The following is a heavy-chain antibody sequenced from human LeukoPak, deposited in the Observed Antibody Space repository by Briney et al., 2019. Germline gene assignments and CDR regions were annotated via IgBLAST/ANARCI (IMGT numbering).Heavy chain of an antibody. CDR1: GYTFSGYY. V-gene: IGHV1-2*02. D-gene: IGHD6-19*01. Sequence: ASVKVSCKASGYTFSGYYIHWIRQAPGQGLEWMGWINPNSGGTYYAQNFQGRVTMTRDTSISTAYMELSSLKSDDTAVYYCARGGSGPVWGQGTLVIVSS. CDR3: ARGGSGPV. CDR2: INPNSGGT. J-gene: IGHJ4*02.